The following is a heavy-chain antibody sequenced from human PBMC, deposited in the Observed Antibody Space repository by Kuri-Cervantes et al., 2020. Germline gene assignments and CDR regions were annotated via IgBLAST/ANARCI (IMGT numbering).Heavy chain of an antibody. J-gene: IGHJ3*02. D-gene: IGHD3/OR15-3a*01. CDR3: AREGRTGDAFDI. CDR2: IYYSGST. V-gene: IGHV4-38-2*02. Sequence: SETLSLTCTVSGYSISSGYYWGWIRQPPGKGLEWIGSIYYSGSTYYNPSLKSRVTISVDTSKNQFSLKLSSVTAADTAVYYCAREGRTGDAFDIWGQGTMVTVSS. CDR1: GYSISSGYY.